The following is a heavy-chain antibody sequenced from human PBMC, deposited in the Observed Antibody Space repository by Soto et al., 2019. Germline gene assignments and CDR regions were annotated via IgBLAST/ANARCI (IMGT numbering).Heavy chain of an antibody. CDR2: IYYSGST. V-gene: IGHV4-30-4*01. Sequence: QVQLQESGPGLVKPSQTLSLTCTVSGGSISSGDYYWSWIRQPPGKGLEWIGYIYYSGSTYYNPSLKSRFTLSVATSKNQFSLKLRSVTAADTAVYSSARVVVVTADFDYWGQGTLVTVSS. CDR3: ARVVVVTADFDY. CDR1: GGSISSGDYY. D-gene: IGHD2-21*02. J-gene: IGHJ4*02.